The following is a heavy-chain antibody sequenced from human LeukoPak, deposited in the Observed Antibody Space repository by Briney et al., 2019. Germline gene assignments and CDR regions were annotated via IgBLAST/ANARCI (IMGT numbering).Heavy chain of an antibody. J-gene: IGHJ4*02. CDR3: ASDFWSGYYFDY. Sequence: GGSLRLSCAASGFTSSSYSMNWVRQAPGKGLEWVSSISSSSSYIYYADSVKGRFTISRDNAKNSLYLQMNSLRAEDTAVYYCASDFWSGYYFDYWGQGTLVTVSS. CDR1: GFTSSSYS. D-gene: IGHD3-3*01. CDR2: ISSSSSYI. V-gene: IGHV3-21*01.